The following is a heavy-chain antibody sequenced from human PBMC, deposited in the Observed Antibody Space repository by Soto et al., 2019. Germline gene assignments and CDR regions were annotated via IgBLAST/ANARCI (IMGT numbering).Heavy chain of an antibody. CDR3: ARPNTYDDIVTGYLGDFYI. V-gene: IGHV5-51*01. CDR1: GYSFTSYW. D-gene: IGHD3-9*01. Sequence: GESLKNSCKGSGYSFTSYWIGWVRQMPGKGLEWMGIIYPGDSDTRYSPSFQGQVTISADKSISTAYLQWSSLKASDTAMYYCARPNTYDDIVTGYLGDFYIWGQGTMVTVS. CDR2: IYPGDSDT. J-gene: IGHJ3*02.